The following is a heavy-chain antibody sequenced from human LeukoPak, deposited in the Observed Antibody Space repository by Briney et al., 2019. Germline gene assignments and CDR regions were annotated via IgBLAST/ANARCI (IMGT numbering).Heavy chain of an antibody. Sequence: GESLKISCKGSGYSFTSSWIGWVRQTPGKGLEWMGIIYPGDSKSRYSPSFQGQVTISADKSINTAYFQWSSLRASDTAMYYCARHQNWFDPWGQGTLVTVSS. CDR2: IYPGDSKS. V-gene: IGHV5-51*01. CDR3: ARHQNWFDP. CDR1: GYSFTSSW. J-gene: IGHJ5*02.